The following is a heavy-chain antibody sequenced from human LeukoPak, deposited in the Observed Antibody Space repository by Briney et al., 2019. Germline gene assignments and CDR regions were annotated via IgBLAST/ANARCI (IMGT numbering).Heavy chain of an antibody. Sequence: GGSLRLSCAASGFTFSSYWMSWVRQAPGKGLEWVSAISGSGGSTYYADSVKGRFTISRDNSKNTLYLQMNSLRAEDTAVYYCATYYVWGSYDYWGQGTLVTVSS. CDR2: ISGSGGST. CDR1: GFTFSSYW. D-gene: IGHD3-16*01. V-gene: IGHV3-23*01. CDR3: ATYYVWGSYDY. J-gene: IGHJ4*02.